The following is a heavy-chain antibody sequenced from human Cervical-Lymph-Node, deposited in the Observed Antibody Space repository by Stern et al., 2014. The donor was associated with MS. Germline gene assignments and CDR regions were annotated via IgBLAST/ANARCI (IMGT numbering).Heavy chain of an antibody. CDR3: AKGSSFGVARDYYYGMDV. J-gene: IGHJ6*02. V-gene: IGHV3-9*01. D-gene: IGHD3-3*01. Sequence: EVQLVESGGGLVQPGRSLRLSCAASGFTFDDYAMHWVRQAPGKGLEWVSGISWNSGSIGYADSLKGRFTISRATATTPPSIEMNSLRAEDTALYYCAKGSSFGVARDYYYGMDVWGQGTTVTVSS. CDR1: GFTFDDYA. CDR2: ISWNSGSI.